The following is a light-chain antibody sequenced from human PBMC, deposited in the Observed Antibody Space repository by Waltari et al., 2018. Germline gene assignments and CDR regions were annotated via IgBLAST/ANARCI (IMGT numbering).Light chain of an antibody. CDR2: AAS. Sequence: AIQMTQSPSSLSASVGDRVTITCRASQGIRNDLGWYQQKPGKAPKLLIYAASSLQSWVPSRFSGSGSGTDFTLNISSLQPEDFATYYCLQDYNYPWTFGQGTKVEIK. J-gene: IGKJ1*01. V-gene: IGKV1-6*01. CDR3: LQDYNYPWT. CDR1: QGIRND.